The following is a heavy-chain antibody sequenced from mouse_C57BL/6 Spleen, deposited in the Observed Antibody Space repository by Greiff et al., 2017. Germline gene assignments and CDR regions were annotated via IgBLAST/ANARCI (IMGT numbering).Heavy chain of an antibody. CDR3: ARNYGSSYPWYFDV. CDR2: INPSTGGT. V-gene: IGHV1-42*01. Sequence: EVQGVESGPELVKPGASVKISCKASGYSFTGYYMNWVKQSPEKSLEWIGEINPSTGGTTYNQKFKAKATLTVDKSSSTAYMQLKSLTSEDSAVYYCARNYGSSYPWYFDVWGTGTTVTVSS. D-gene: IGHD1-1*01. CDR1: GYSFTGYY. J-gene: IGHJ1*03.